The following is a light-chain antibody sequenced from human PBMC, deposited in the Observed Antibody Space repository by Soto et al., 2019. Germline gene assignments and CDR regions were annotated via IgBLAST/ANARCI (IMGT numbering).Light chain of an antibody. CDR2: SAS. CDR1: QGIGDF. CDR3: KRYDSAPQT. Sequence: DIQMTQSPSSLSASVGDRVTITCRASQGIGDFLAWYQQKPGKVPHLLIYSASILQSGVPSRFSGSGSGTDFNLTISSLQPEDVGSYYCKRYDSAPQTFGQGTKVEIK. J-gene: IGKJ1*01. V-gene: IGKV1-27*01.